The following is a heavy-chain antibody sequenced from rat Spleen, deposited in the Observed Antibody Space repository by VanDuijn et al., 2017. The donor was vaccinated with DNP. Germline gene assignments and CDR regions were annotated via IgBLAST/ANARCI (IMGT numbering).Heavy chain of an antibody. V-gene: IGHV5-7*01. J-gene: IGHJ2*01. CDR1: GFTFSNYY. Sequence: EVQLVESGGGLVQPGRSLKLSCAASGFTFSNYYMAWVRQSPKMGLEWVATIIYDGSHTFYRDSVQGRFTISRDNAKNTLYLQMNSLRSEDTATYYCTRGSAVAPYFDYWGQGVMVIVSS. D-gene: IGHD3-8*01. CDR2: IIYDGSHT. CDR3: TRGSAVAPYFDY.